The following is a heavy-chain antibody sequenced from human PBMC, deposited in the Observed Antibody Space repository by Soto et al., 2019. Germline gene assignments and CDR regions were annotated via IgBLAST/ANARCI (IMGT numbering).Heavy chain of an antibody. V-gene: IGHV3-21*01. Sequence: AGGSLRLSCAASGFTFSSYSMNWVRQAPGKGLEWVSSISSSSSYIYYADSVKGRFTISRDNAKNSLYLQMNSLRAEDTAVYYCARDSSRTTFDPWGQGTLVTVSS. CDR3: ARDSSRTTFDP. J-gene: IGHJ5*02. D-gene: IGHD4-4*01. CDR2: ISSSSSYI. CDR1: GFTFSSYS.